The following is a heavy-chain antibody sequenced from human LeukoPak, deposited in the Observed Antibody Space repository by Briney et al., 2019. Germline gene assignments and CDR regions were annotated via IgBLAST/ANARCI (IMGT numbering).Heavy chain of an antibody. CDR2: ISGSGGST. CDR3: AKNVRALRFLEWAYYFDY. CDR1: RFTFSSYA. J-gene: IGHJ4*02. Sequence: GGSLRLSCAASRFTFSSYAMSWVRQAPGKGLEWVSAISGSGGSTYYADSVKGRFTIARDNSKNTLYLQMHSLRAEDTAVYYCAKNVRALRFLEWAYYFDYWGQGTLVTVSS. V-gene: IGHV3-23*01. D-gene: IGHD3-3*01.